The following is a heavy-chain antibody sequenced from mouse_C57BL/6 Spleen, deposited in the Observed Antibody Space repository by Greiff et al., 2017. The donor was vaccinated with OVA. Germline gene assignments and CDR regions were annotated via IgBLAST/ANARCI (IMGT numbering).Heavy chain of an antibody. CDR1: GFTFSDYG. V-gene: IGHV5-17*01. Sequence: EVHLVESGGGLVKPGGSLKLSCAASGFTFSDYGMHWVRQAPEKGLEWVAYISSGSSTIYYADTVKGRFTISRDNAKNTLFLQMTSLRSEDTAMYYCARTWGDGYFDVWGTGTTVTVSS. D-gene: IGHD3-3*01. J-gene: IGHJ1*03. CDR2: ISSGSSTI. CDR3: ARTWGDGYFDV.